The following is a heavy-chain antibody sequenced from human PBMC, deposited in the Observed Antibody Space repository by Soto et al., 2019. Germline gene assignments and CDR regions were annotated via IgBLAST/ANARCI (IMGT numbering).Heavy chain of an antibody. J-gene: IGHJ4*02. D-gene: IGHD3-16*02. Sequence: QVQLQESGPGLVKPSQTLSLTCTVSGGSISSGDYYWSWIRQHPGKGLEWIGYIYYSGSTYYTPSLKSRVTISVATSKNQFSLKLSSVTAADTAVYYCATMPPYYDYVWWSYLSHEGQPRFDYCGQGTLVTVSS. CDR3: ATMPPYYDYVWWSYLSHEGQPRFDY. CDR2: IYYSGST. CDR1: GGSISSGDYY. V-gene: IGHV4-30-4*01.